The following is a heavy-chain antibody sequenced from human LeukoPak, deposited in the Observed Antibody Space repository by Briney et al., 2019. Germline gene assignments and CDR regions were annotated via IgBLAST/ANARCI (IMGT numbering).Heavy chain of an antibody. CDR2: IWSDGNNK. V-gene: IGHV3-33*08. CDR3: ARESNPVNDY. CDR1: GFTFSSYY. Sequence: GGSLRLSCAASGFTFSSYYMNWVRQAPGKGPEWVAAIWSDGNNKYYADSVKGRFTISRDNSKNTLYLQINSLRAEDTAVYYCARESNPVNDYWGQGTLVTVSS. J-gene: IGHJ4*02.